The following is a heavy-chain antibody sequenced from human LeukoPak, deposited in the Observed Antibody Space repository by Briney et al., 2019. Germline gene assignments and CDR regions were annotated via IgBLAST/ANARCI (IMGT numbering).Heavy chain of an antibody. D-gene: IGHD6-13*01. J-gene: IGHJ4*02. Sequence: SETLSLACAVYGGSFSGYYWSWIRQPPGKGLEWIGEINHSGSTNYNPSLKSRVTISVDTSKNQFSLKLSSVTAADTAVYYCARGINLYRAAAGMYGYWGQGTLVTVSS. CDR2: INHSGST. CDR1: GGSFSGYY. CDR3: ARGINLYRAAAGMYGY. V-gene: IGHV4-34*01.